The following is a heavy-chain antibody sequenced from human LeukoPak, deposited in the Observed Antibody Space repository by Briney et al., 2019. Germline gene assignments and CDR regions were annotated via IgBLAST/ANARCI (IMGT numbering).Heavy chain of an antibody. CDR1: RFSVSSSH. V-gene: IGHV3-66*04. Sequence: GGSLRLSCAASRFSVSSSHLTWVRQAPGKGLEWVSLIYTDGRTYYADSVRGRFTISRDNSKNTLYLQMNSLRVEDTAVFYCVRPKHSSTSWLHYGMDVWGQGTTVIVSS. J-gene: IGHJ6*02. D-gene: IGHD2-2*01. CDR2: IYTDGRT. CDR3: VRPKHSSTSWLHYGMDV.